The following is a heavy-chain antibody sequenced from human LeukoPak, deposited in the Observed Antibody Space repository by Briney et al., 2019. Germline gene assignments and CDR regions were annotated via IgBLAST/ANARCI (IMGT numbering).Heavy chain of an antibody. J-gene: IGHJ4*02. D-gene: IGHD4-17*01. Sequence: SETLSLTCAVYGGSFSGYYWSWIRQPPGKGLEWIGEINHSGSTNYNPSLKSRVTMSVDTSKNQFSLRLSSVTAADTAVYYCAREIVQLTTRYYFDYWGQGTLVTVSS. CDR1: GGSFSGYY. V-gene: IGHV4-34*01. CDR2: INHSGST. CDR3: AREIVQLTTRYYFDY.